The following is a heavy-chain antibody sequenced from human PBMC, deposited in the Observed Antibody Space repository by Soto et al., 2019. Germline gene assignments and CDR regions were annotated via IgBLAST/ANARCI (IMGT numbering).Heavy chain of an antibody. J-gene: IGHJ6*03. Sequence: QVQLQQWGAGLLKPSETLSLTCAVYGGSFSGYYWSWIRQPPGKGLEWIGEINHSGSTNYNPSLKSRVTISVDTSKNQFSLKLSSVTAADTALYYCARFAYMDVWGKGTTVTVSS. CDR2: INHSGST. V-gene: IGHV4-34*01. CDR1: GGSFSGYY. CDR3: ARFAYMDV.